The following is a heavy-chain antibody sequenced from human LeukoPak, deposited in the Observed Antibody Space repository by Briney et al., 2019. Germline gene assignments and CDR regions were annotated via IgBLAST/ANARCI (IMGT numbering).Heavy chain of an antibody. D-gene: IGHD2-15*01. CDR2: INHSGST. J-gene: IGHJ4*02. Sequence: PETLSLTCAVYGGSFSGYYWSWIRQPPGKGLEWIGEINHSGSTNYNPSLKSRVTISVDTSKNQFSLKLSSVTAADTAVYYCARSLLGRPRDYWGQGTLVTVSS. V-gene: IGHV4-34*01. CDR1: GGSFSGYY. CDR3: ARSLLGRPRDY.